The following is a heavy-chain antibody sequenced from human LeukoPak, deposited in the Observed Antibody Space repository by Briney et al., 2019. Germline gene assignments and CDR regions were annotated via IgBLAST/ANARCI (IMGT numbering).Heavy chain of an antibody. J-gene: IGHJ4*02. CDR2: ISYDGSNK. V-gene: IGHV3-30*18. CDR1: GFTFSRYG. CDR3: AKDPLGSGYGRYFDY. Sequence: GRPLRLSCAAPGFTFSRYGMHWVRQAPGKGLEGVGVISYDGSNKYYADSVKGRFTISRDNSKNTLYLQMNSLRAEDTAVYYCAKDPLGSGYGRYFDYWGQGTLVTVSS. D-gene: IGHD3-22*01.